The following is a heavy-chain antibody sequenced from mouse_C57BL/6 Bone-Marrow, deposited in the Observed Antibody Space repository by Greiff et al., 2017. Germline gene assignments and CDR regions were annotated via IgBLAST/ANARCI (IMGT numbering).Heavy chain of an antibody. CDR2: IDPEDGDT. V-gene: IGHV14-1*01. J-gene: IGHJ4*01. Sequence: VQLQQSGAELVRPGASVKLSCTASGFNIKDYYMHWVKQRPEQGLEWIGRIDPEDGDTEYAPKFQGKATMTADTSSNTAYLPLSSLTSEDTAVYYCTPGGCAMDYWGQGTSVTVSS. CDR3: TPGGCAMDY. CDR1: GFNIKDYY.